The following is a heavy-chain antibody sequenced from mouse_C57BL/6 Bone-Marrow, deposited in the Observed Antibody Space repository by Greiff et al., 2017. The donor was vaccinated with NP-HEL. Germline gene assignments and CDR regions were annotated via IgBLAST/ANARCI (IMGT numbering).Heavy chain of an antibody. V-gene: IGHV1-85*01. Sequence: VQLQQSGPELVKPGASVKLSCKASGYTFTSYDINWVKQRPGQGLEWIGWIYPRAGSTKYNEKFKGKATLTVDTSSSTAYMELHSLTSEDSAVYFCARGRTTVYAMDYWGQGTSVTVSS. J-gene: IGHJ4*01. D-gene: IGHD1-1*01. CDR3: ARGRTTVYAMDY. CDR2: IYPRAGST. CDR1: GYTFTSYD.